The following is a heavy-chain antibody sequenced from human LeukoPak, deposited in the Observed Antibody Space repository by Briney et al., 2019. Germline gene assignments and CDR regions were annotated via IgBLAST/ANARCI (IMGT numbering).Heavy chain of an antibody. J-gene: IGHJ3*02. CDR2: IYSGGST. Sequence: PGGSLRLSCAASGFTVSSNYMSWVRQAPGKGLEWVSVIYSGGSTYYADSVKGRFTISRDNSKNTLYRQMNSLRAEDTAVYYCARGYCSSTSCYKWWAFDIWGQGTMVTVSS. CDR1: GFTVSSNY. V-gene: IGHV3-66*02. D-gene: IGHD2-2*02. CDR3: ARGYCSSTSCYKWWAFDI.